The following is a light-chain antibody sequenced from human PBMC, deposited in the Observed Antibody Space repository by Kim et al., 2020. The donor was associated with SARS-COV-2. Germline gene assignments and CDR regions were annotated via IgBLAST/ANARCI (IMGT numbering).Light chain of an antibody. CDR2: DVT. Sequence: QSALTQPRSVSGSPGQSVTISCTGTSSDVGNYNYVSWYQQHPGKAPKVIIYDVTKRPSGVPDRFSGSKSANTASLTISGLQAEDEADYYCCSFAGSFRWVFGGGTKLTVL. V-gene: IGLV2-11*01. J-gene: IGLJ3*02. CDR1: SSDVGNYNY. CDR3: CSFAGSFRWV.